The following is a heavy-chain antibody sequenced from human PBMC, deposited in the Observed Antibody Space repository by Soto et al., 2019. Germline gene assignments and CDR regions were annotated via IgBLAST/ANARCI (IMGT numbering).Heavy chain of an antibody. CDR3: RAHYPFTTTRSCYVR. J-gene: IGHJ1*01. D-gene: IGHD2-2*01. CDR2: IKSKIDGGTT. Sequence: LRLSYAAFGMSSSSERINWVRQAPGKGLEWVGRIKSKIDGGTTDFAESVKGGFAISRDDSKDMTYMQMNSLKTEDTAVYFSRAHYPFTTTRSCYVRWG. V-gene: IGHV3-15*07. CDR1: GMSSSSER.